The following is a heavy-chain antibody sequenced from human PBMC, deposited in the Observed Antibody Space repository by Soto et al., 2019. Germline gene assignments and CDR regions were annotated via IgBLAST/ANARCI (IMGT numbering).Heavy chain of an antibody. D-gene: IGHD3-10*01. J-gene: IGHJ4*02. V-gene: IGHV4-59*08. CDR3: ARRYGGGFDY. Sequence: QVQLLESGPGLVKPSETLSLTCTVSGGSISSYYWSWIRQPPEKGLEWIGYIYSSGSTNYYPSLKSRVTISVDTSKNQFSLKLSSVTAADTAVYYCARRYGGGFDYWGQGTLVTVSS. CDR2: IYSSGST. CDR1: GGSISSYY.